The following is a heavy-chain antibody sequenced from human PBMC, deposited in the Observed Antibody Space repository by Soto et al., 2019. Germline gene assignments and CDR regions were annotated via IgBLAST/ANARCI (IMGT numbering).Heavy chain of an antibody. Sequence: SETLSLTCTVSGGSISSYYWSWIRQPPGKGLEWIGYIYYSGSTNYNPSLKSRVTISVDTSKNQFSLKLSSVTAADTAVYYCATGPMSYDFWSGYAKAYDAFEIWGQGTMVTVSS. V-gene: IGHV4-59*08. CDR2: IYYSGST. D-gene: IGHD3-3*01. CDR3: ATGPMSYDFWSGYAKAYDAFEI. CDR1: GGSISSYY. J-gene: IGHJ3*02.